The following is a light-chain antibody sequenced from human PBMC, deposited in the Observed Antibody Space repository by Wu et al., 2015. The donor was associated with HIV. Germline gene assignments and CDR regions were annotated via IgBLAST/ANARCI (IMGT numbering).Light chain of an antibody. CDR3: QHYDSSQWT. J-gene: IGKJ1*01. V-gene: IGKV3-20*01. CDR1: QSVITRN. Sequence: EIVLTQSPGTLSLSPGEGATLSCRASQSVITRNLAWYQQTPGQPPRLPIYGASSRATGIPDRFSGSGSGTDFTLTISRLESEDFAVYYCQHYDSSQWTLAKGPRWKS. CDR2: GAS.